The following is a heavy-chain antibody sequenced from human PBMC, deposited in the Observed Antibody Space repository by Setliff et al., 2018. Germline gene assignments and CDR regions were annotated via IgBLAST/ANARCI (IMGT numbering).Heavy chain of an antibody. CDR2: IIPVFRTA. CDR1: GGTFRSDG. D-gene: IGHD3-22*01. J-gene: IGHJ4*02. V-gene: IGHV1-69*13. Sequence: SVKVSCKASGGTFRSDGFNWVRQAPGQGLEWMGRIIPVFRTADYAPILQGRVTISADESTTTAYMELSSLKSDDTAVYYCATDTRDKFDSSGYYLSFDSWGQGTLVTVS. CDR3: ATDTRDKFDSSGYYLSFDS.